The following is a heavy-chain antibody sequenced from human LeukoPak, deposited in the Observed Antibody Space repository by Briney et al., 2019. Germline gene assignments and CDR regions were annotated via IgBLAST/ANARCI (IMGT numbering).Heavy chain of an antibody. V-gene: IGHV5-10-1*01. CDR2: IDPSDSYT. J-gene: IGHJ4*02. Sequence: GESLKISCKGSGYSFTSYWITWVRKMPGKGLEWMGRIDPSDSYTNYSPSFQGHVTISADKSISTAYLQWSSLKASHTAMYYCARHRRCSGGSCSSGGYWGRGTLVTVSS. CDR1: GYSFTSYW. CDR3: ARHRRCSGGSCSSGGY. D-gene: IGHD2-15*01.